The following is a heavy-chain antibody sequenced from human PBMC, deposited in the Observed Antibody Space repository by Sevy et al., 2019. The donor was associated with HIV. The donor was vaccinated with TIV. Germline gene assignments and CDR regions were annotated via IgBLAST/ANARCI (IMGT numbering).Heavy chain of an antibody. D-gene: IGHD3-22*01. CDR1: GFTFSSYS. CDR3: ARQSNYYGNNGYYPYFDY. V-gene: IGHV3-21*01. J-gene: IGHJ4*02. Sequence: GGSLRLSCAVSGFTFSSYSMNWVRQAPGKGLEWVSSISSSSNYIYYADSVKGRFTISRDNAKNSLYLQMNSLRAEDTAVYYCARQSNYYGNNGYYPYFDYWGQGTLVTVSS. CDR2: ISSSSNYI.